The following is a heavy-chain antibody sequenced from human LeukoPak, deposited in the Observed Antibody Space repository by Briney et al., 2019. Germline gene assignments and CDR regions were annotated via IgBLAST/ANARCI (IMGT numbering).Heavy chain of an antibody. D-gene: IGHD6-19*01. V-gene: IGHV1-18*01. J-gene: IGHJ5*02. CDR3: AMSHSSGPAWFDP. Sequence: GASVKVSCKASGYTCTSYGISWVRQAPGQGLEWMGWISAYNGNTNYAQKLQGRVTMTTDTSTSTAYMELRSLRSDDTAVYYCAMSHSSGPAWFDPWGQGTLVTVSS. CDR1: GYTCTSYG. CDR2: ISAYNGNT.